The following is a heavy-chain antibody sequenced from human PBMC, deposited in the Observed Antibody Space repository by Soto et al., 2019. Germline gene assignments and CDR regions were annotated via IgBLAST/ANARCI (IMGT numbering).Heavy chain of an antibody. CDR1: GFTFSTYA. Sequence: PVGSLRLSCTASGFTFSTYAMSWVRQAPGKGLEWVSGISGSGGSTYYADSVKGRFTISRDNSKNTLYLQMNSLKAEDTAVYYCAKDLTFGGVIVRYYDYGMDVWGQGTTVTVSS. D-gene: IGHD3-16*02. CDR3: AKDLTFGGVIVRYYDYGMDV. V-gene: IGHV3-23*01. CDR2: ISGSGGST. J-gene: IGHJ6*02.